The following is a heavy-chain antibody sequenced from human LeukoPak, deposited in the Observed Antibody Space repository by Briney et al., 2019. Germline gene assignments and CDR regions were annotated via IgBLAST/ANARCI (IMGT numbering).Heavy chain of an antibody. V-gene: IGHV3-43*02. D-gene: IGHD2-15*01. CDR1: GFTFDDYA. CDR2: ISGDGVST. J-gene: IGHJ5*02. CDR3: AKDPSPLWACSGGSCYPGYNWFDP. Sequence: PGGSLRLSCAASGFTFDDYAMHWVRQAPGKGLEWVSLISGDGVSTYYADSVKGRFTISRDNSKNSLYLQMNSLRTEDTGLYYCAKDPSPLWACSGGSCYPGYNWFDPWGQGTLVTVSS.